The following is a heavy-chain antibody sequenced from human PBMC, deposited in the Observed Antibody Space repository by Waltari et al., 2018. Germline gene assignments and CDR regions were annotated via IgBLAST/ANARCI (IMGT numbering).Heavy chain of an antibody. CDR2: ISAYNGNT. CDR3: ARSGDSYAFDI. D-gene: IGHD4-17*01. V-gene: IGHV1-18*01. Sequence: QVQLVQSGTEVKIPGASVNVSCKASGYIFRSYGINWVRQAPGQGLEWLGWISAYNGNTNYAQKFQGRVTMTTDTSTSTAYMELRSLRSDDTATYYCARSGDSYAFDIWGQGTMVTVSS. CDR1: GYIFRSYG. J-gene: IGHJ3*02.